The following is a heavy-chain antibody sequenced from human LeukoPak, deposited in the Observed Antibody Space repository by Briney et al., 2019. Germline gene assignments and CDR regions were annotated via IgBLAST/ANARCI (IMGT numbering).Heavy chain of an antibody. CDR2: IKQDGSEK. CDR3: ARAVYDFWSGYYNDAFDI. Sequence: GGSLRLSCAASGFTFSSYWMSWVRQAPGKGLEWVGNIKQDGSEKYYVDSVKGRFTISRDNAKNSLYLQMNSLRAEDTAVYYCARAVYDFWSGYYNDAFDIWGQGTMVTVSS. CDR1: GFTFSSYW. V-gene: IGHV3-7*04. J-gene: IGHJ3*02. D-gene: IGHD3-3*01.